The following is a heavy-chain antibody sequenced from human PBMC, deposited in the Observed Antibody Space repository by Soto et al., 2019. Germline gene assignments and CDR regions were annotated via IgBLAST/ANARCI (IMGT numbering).Heavy chain of an antibody. CDR3: AREIAAGRSYYYYMDV. Sequence: SETLSLTCTVSGGSISSGGYYWRWIRPHPGKGLEWIGYIYYSGSTYYNPSLKSRVTISVDTSKNQFSLKLSSVTAADTAVYYCAREIAAGRSYYYYMDVWGKGTTVTVSS. V-gene: IGHV4-31*03. D-gene: IGHD6-6*01. CDR1: GGSISSGGYY. CDR2: IYYSGST. J-gene: IGHJ6*03.